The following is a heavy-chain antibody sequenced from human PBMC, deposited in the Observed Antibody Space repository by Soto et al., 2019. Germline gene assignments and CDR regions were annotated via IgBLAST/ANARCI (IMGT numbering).Heavy chain of an antibody. V-gene: IGHV4-39*01. J-gene: IGHJ5*02. CDR2: IYYSGST. CDR3: ASLSFIVVVPAAMLSCCWFDP. D-gene: IGHD2-2*01. Sequence: SETLSLTCTVSGGSISSSSYYWGWIRQPPGKGLEWIGSIYYSGSTYYNPSLKSRVTISVDTSKHQFSLKLSSVTAADTAVYYCASLSFIVVVPAAMLSCCWFDPWGQGTLVTVSS. CDR1: GGSISSSSYY.